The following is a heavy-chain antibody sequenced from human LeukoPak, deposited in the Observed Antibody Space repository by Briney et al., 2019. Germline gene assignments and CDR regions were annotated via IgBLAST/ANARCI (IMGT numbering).Heavy chain of an antibody. D-gene: IGHD6-19*01. CDR3: ARSPPSGPPRYYFDY. Sequence: ASVKVSCKASGGTFSSYAISWVRQAPGQELEWMGGIIPIFGTANYAQKFQGRVTITADESTSTAYMELSSLRSEDTAVYYCARSPPSGPPRYYFDYWGQGTLVTVSS. CDR1: GGTFSSYA. J-gene: IGHJ4*02. CDR2: IIPIFGTA. V-gene: IGHV1-69*13.